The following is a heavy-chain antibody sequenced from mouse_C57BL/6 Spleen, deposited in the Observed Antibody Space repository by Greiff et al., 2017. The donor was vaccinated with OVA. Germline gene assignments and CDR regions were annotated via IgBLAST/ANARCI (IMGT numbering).Heavy chain of an antibody. CDR2: ISDGGSYT. J-gene: IGHJ3*01. CDR1: GFTFSSYA. V-gene: IGHV5-4*01. Sequence: EVHLVESGGGLVKPGGSLKLSCAASGFTFSSYAMSWVRQTPEKRLEWVATISDGGSYTYYPDNVKGRFTISRDNAKNNLYLQMSHLKSEDTAMYYCARAYYDGYFAYWGQGTLVTVSA. D-gene: IGHD2-3*01. CDR3: ARAYYDGYFAY.